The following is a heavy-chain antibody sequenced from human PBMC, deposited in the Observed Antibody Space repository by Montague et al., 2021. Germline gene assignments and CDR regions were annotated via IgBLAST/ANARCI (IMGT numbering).Heavy chain of an antibody. CDR1: GASISDYY. J-gene: IGHJ6*02. CDR2: IYYSRRT. V-gene: IGHV4-59*01. Sequence: SETLSLTCSVSGASISDYYWSWTRQPPGKGPEWIGYIYYSRRTNYNPSLKSRVTISVDTSKNQFSLKLSSVTAAGTAFYYCAVTNPYYYYGMDVWGQGTTVTVSS. D-gene: IGHD1-14*01. CDR3: AVTNPYYYYGMDV.